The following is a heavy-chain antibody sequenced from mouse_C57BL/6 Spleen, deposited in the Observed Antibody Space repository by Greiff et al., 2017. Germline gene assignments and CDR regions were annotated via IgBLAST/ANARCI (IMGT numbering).Heavy chain of an antibody. J-gene: IGHJ4*01. Sequence: VKLQESGPGLVQPSQRLSITCTVSGFSLTSYGVHWVRQSPGKGLEWLGVIWRGGSTDYNAAFMSRLSITKDNSKSQVFFKMNSLQADDTAIYYCAKNWEGAMDDCGQGTSVTVSS. D-gene: IGHD4-1*01. CDR3: AKNWEGAMDD. CDR1: GFSLTSYG. CDR2: IWRGGST. V-gene: IGHV2-5*01.